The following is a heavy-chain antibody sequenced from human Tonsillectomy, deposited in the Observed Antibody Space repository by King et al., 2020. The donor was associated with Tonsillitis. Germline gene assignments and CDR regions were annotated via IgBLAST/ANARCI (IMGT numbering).Heavy chain of an antibody. D-gene: IGHD2-2*01. J-gene: IGHJ4*02. CDR1: GFTFSSYG. V-gene: IGHV3-30*18. Sequence: VQLVESGGGVVQPGRSLRLSCAASGFTFSSYGMHWVRQAPGKGLEWVAVISYDGRNKYYADSVKGRFTISRDNSKNTLYLQMNSLRAEDTAVYYCAKDEVVVVPAAMPAYFDYWGQGTLVTVSS. CDR2: ISYDGRNK. CDR3: AKDEVVVVPAAMPAYFDY.